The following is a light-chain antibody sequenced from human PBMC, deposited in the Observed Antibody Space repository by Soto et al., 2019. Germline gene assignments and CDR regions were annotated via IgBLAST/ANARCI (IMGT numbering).Light chain of an antibody. CDR1: QSVSSY. J-gene: IGKJ5*01. CDR3: QLYGISPH. Sequence: ENVLTQSPATLALSPGEKAPLSCRASQSVSSYLAWYQQKPGQAPRLLIYGASSRATGIPDRFSGSGSGTDFTLTINRLEPEDFAVYYCQLYGISPHFGQGTRLEIK. CDR2: GAS. V-gene: IGKV3-20*01.